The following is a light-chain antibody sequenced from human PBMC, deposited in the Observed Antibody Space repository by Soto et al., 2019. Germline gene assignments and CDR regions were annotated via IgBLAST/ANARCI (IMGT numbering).Light chain of an antibody. CDR2: DVI. CDR3: CSYAAGGNSLV. Sequence: QSALTQPPSASGSPGQSVTISCTGTSSDVGASNYVSWYQQHPGKAPKLMIYDVIKRPSGVPDRFSGSKSGNTASLTVSGLQTEDEADYYCCSYAAGGNSLVFGGGTKLTVL. V-gene: IGLV2-8*01. J-gene: IGLJ2*01. CDR1: SSDVGASNY.